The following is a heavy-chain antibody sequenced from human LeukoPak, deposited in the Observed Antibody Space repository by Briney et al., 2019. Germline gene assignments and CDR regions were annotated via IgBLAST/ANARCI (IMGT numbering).Heavy chain of an antibody. V-gene: IGHV3-30*02. J-gene: IGHJ4*02. CDR2: IRYDGSNK. CDR1: GFTFSSYG. Sequence: GGSLRLSCAASGFTFSSYGMHWVRRAPGKGLEWVAFIRYDGSNKYYADSVKGRFTISRDNSKNTLYLQMNSLRAEDTAVYYCAKMVGDVGTFDYWGQGTLVTVSS. CDR3: AKMVGDVGTFDY. D-gene: IGHD1-26*01.